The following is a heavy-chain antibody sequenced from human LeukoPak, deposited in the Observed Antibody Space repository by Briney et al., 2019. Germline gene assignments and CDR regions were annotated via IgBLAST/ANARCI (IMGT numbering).Heavy chain of an antibody. Sequence: PGGSLRLSCAAFGFTFSDYYMSWIRQAPGKGLEWVSYISSSSSYTNYADSVKGRSTISRDNAKNSLYLQMNSLRAEDTAVYYCARQPSSQNFDYWGQGALVTVSS. CDR3: ARQPSSQNFDY. CDR2: ISSSSSYT. CDR1: GFTFSDYY. J-gene: IGHJ4*02. V-gene: IGHV3-11*03. D-gene: IGHD6-13*01.